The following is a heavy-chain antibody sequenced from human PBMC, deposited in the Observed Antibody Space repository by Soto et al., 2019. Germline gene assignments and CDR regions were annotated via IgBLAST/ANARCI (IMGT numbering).Heavy chain of an antibody. V-gene: IGHV3-33*01. J-gene: IGHJ4*02. CDR3: ARQGSYSGYDPSDIYYFDY. CDR2: IWYDGSNK. CDR1: GFTFSSYG. Sequence: QVQLVESGGGVVQPGRSLRLSCAASGFTFSSYGMHWVRQAPGKGLEWVAVIWYDGSNKYYADSVKGRFTISRDNSKNTLYLQMNSLRAEDTAVYYCARQGSYSGYDPSDIYYFDYWGQGTLVTVSS. D-gene: IGHD5-12*01.